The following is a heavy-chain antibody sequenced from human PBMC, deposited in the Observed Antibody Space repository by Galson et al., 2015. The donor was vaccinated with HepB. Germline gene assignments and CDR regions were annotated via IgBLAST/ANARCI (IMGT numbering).Heavy chain of an antibody. V-gene: IGHV3-9*01. CDR1: GFTFDDYA. Sequence: SLRLSCAASGFTFDDYAMHWVRQAPGKGLEWVSGISWNSGSIGYADSVKGRFTISRDNAKTSLYLQMNSLRAEDTALYYCAKVAWGRRYFDYWGQGTLVTVSS. CDR3: AKVAWGRRYFDY. J-gene: IGHJ4*02. D-gene: IGHD3-16*01. CDR2: ISWNSGSI.